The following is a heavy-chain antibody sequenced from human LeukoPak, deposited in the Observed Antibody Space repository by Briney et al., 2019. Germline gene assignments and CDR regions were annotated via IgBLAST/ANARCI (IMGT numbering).Heavy chain of an antibody. CDR2: IYYSGST. CDR3: ASRLSDDAFDI. D-gene: IGHD6-25*01. J-gene: IGHJ3*02. CDR1: GGSISSYY. V-gene: IGHV4-59*08. Sequence: SETLSLTCTVSGGSISSYYWSCIRQPPGKGLEWIGYIYYSGSTNYNPSLKSRVTISVDTSKNQFSLKLSSVTAADTAVYYCASRLSDDAFDIWGQGTMVTVSS.